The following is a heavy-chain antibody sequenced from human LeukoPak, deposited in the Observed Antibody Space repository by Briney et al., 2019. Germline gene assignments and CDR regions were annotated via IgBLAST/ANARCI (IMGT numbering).Heavy chain of an antibody. J-gene: IGHJ4*02. CDR2: ISGSGGST. V-gene: IGHV3-23*01. D-gene: IGHD3-22*01. Sequence: GGSLRLSCAASGFTFSSYAMSWVRQAPGKGLEWVSAISGSGGSTYYADSVKGRFTISRDNSKNTLYLQMNSLRAEDTAVYYCARWGSYDSSGYYPYFDYWGQGTLVTVSS. CDR1: GFTFSSYA. CDR3: ARWGSYDSSGYYPYFDY.